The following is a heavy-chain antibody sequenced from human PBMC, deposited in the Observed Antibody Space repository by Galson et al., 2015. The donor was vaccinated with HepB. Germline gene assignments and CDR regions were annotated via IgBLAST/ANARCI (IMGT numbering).Heavy chain of an antibody. Sequence: SLRLSCAASGFTFSSYAMSWVRQAPGKGLEWVSAISGSGGSTYYADSVKGRFTISRDNSKNTLYLQMNSLRAEDTAVYYCASVFLGGVSSSRRGGWGQGTLVTVSS. D-gene: IGHD6-13*01. CDR2: ISGSGGST. CDR3: ASVFLGGVSSSRRGG. V-gene: IGHV3-23*01. J-gene: IGHJ4*02. CDR1: GFTFSSYA.